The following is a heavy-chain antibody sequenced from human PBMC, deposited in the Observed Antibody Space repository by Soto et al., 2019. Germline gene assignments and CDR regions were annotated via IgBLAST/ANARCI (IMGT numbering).Heavy chain of an antibody. J-gene: IGHJ6*02. V-gene: IGHV1-69*01. CDR3: AMARIVAVSGRTGGYCSYAMDL. D-gene: IGHD2-2*01. CDR2: VIPRFGTT. Sequence: QVQLEQSGAEVKRPGSSVKVSCRASGGTFTSYSINWVRRAPGQGPEWMGAVIPRFGTTTYAQRFEGRVTVTADASTSRVFMELSGLRSADTAVYFCAMARIVAVSGRTGGYCSYAMDLWGQGTAVIVSS. CDR1: GGTFTSYS.